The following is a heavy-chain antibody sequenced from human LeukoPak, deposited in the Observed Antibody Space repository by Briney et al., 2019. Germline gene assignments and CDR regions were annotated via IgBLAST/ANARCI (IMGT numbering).Heavy chain of an antibody. CDR3: AVTNRSRYPSANDQ. Sequence: GGSLRLSCAASGFTFSSYAMHWVRQAPGKGLEWVAVISYDGSNKYYADSVKGRFTISRDNSKNTLYLQMNSLRAEDTAVYYCAVTNRSRYPSANDQRGPGTLVTVSS. D-gene: IGHD6-13*01. V-gene: IGHV3-30*04. CDR1: GFTFSSYA. J-gene: IGHJ4*01. CDR2: ISYDGSNK.